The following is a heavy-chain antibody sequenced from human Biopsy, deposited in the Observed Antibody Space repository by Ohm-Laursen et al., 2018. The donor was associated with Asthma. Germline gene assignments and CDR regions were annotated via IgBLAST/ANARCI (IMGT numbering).Heavy chain of an antibody. J-gene: IGHJ1*01. Sequence: SLRLSCSASGFTFGDYWMSWVRQVPGRGLEWVANIKHDGSENNHVDSLKGRFTISRDNAKNSLYLQMNSLRAEDTAVYYCARTFHFWSSYHAEHYQLWGQGTLVTVSS. CDR2: IKHDGSEN. CDR1: GFTFGDYW. CDR3: ARTFHFWSSYHAEHYQL. D-gene: IGHD3-3*02. V-gene: IGHV3-7*01.